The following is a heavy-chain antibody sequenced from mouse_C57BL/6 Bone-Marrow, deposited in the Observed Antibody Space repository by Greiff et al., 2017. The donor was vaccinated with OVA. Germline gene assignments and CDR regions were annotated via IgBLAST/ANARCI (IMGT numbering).Heavy chain of an antibody. CDR2: IDPENGDT. CDR3: TPTGTVFAY. CDR1: GFNIKDDY. D-gene: IGHD4-1*01. V-gene: IGHV14-4*01. J-gene: IGHJ3*01. Sequence: EVKLVESGAELVRPGASVKLSCTASGFNIKDDYMHWVKQRPEQGLEWIGWIDPENGDTEYASKFQGKATITADTSSNTAYLQLSSLTSEDTAVYYCTPTGTVFAYWGQGTLVTVSA.